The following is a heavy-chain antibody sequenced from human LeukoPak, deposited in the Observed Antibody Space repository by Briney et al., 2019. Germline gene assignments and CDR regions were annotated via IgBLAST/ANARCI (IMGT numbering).Heavy chain of an antibody. CDR2: IIPIFGTA. D-gene: IGHD6-19*01. V-gene: IGHV1-69*13. Sequence: SVNVSCKASGGTFSSYAISWVRQAPGQGLEWMGGIIPIFGTANYAQKFQGRVTITADESTSTAYMELSSLRSEDTAVYYCARLDSSGWPFDPWGQGTLVTVSS. CDR3: ARLDSSGWPFDP. CDR1: GGTFSSYA. J-gene: IGHJ5*02.